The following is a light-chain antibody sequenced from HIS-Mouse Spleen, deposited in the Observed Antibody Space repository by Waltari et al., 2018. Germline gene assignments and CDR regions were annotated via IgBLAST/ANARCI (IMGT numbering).Light chain of an antibody. CDR3: SSYTSSSTLVV. Sequence: QSALTQPASVSGSPGQSITISCTGTSSDVGGYNYVSWYQQHPGKAPKPMIYEVSKRASGVSKRFAGSESGNTASLTISGLQAEDEADYYCSSYTSSSTLVVFGGGTKLTVL. CDR1: SSDVGGYNY. V-gene: IGLV2-14*01. CDR2: EVS. J-gene: IGLJ2*01.